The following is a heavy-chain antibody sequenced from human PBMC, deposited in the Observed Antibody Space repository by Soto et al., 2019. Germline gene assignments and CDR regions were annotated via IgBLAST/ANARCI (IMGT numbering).Heavy chain of an antibody. CDR3: ARHALYRSDWGGAV. V-gene: IGHV4-59*08. CDR2: IFNSGNT. CDR1: GGSFSRYY. J-gene: IGHJ2*01. D-gene: IGHD6-19*01. Sequence: QVQLQESGPGLVKPSETLSLTCTVSGGSFSRYYWSWIRQPPGKGLEWIGHIFNSGNTDYNPSLKSRLTTSVDTSKNHCSLKRSSVTAADAAVYYCARHALYRSDWGGAVWGRGSLVTVSS.